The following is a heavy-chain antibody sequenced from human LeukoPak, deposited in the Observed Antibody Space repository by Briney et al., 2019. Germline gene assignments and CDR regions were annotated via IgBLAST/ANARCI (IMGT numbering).Heavy chain of an antibody. CDR2: ISAYNGNT. J-gene: IGHJ4*02. CDR1: GYTFTSYG. V-gene: IGHV1-18*01. D-gene: IGHD3-10*01. CDR3: AKDGRFGELSDY. Sequence: ASVKVSCKASGYTFTSYGISWVRQAPGQGLEWMGWISAYNGNTNYAQKLQGRVTMTTDTSTSTAYMELRSLRSDDTAVYHCAKDGRFGELSDYWGQGTLVTVSS.